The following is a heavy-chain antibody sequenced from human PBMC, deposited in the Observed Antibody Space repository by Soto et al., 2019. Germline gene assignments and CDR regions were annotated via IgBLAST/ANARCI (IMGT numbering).Heavy chain of an antibody. CDR2: IKSKTDGGTT. CDR1: GFTFSNDW. D-gene: IGHD3-3*01. Sequence: GGSLRLSCAASGFTFSNDWMSWVRQAPGKGLEWVGRIKSKTDGGTTDYAAPVKGRFTISRDDSKNTLYLQMNSLKTEDTAVYYCTKSHVLRFLEWLYGMDVWGQGTTVTVSS. J-gene: IGHJ6*02. CDR3: TKSHVLRFLEWLYGMDV. V-gene: IGHV3-15*01.